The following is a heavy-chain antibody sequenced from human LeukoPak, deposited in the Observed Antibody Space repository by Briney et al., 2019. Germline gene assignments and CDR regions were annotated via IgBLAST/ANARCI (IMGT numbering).Heavy chain of an antibody. Sequence: GGSLRLSCAASGFTFSNYYMSWVRQAPGKGLEWVSYISSSGSTIYYADSVKGRFTISRDKAKNSLYLQMNSLRAEDTAVYYCARDWHDYGDYLYNWFHPWGQGTLVTVPS. CDR2: ISSSGSTI. V-gene: IGHV3-11*04. CDR3: ARDWHDYGDYLYNWFHP. D-gene: IGHD4-17*01. J-gene: IGHJ5*02. CDR1: GFTFSNYY.